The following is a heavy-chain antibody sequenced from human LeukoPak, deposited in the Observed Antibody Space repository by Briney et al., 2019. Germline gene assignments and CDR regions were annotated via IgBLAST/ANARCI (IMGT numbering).Heavy chain of an antibody. Sequence: GGSLILSCAASAFTFSSYSMSWVRQAPGKGLEWVSYISSGSSSIYYADSVKGRFTISRDNAKNSLFLQMNSLRDEDTAVYYCARGLGATNDYWGQGTLVTVSS. CDR3: ARGLGATNDY. CDR1: AFTFSSYS. J-gene: IGHJ4*02. CDR2: ISSGSSSI. D-gene: IGHD1-26*01. V-gene: IGHV3-48*02.